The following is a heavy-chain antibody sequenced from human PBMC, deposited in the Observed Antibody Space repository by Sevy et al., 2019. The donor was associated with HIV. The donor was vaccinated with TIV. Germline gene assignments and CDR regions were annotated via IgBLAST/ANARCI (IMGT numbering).Heavy chain of an antibody. CDR1: GFTFSSYA. CDR2: ISGSGGST. V-gene: IGHV3-23*01. D-gene: IGHD1-7*01. J-gene: IGHJ4*02. CDR3: ARIIGITGTLDFDY. Sequence: GGSLRFSCAASGFTFSSYAMSWVRQAPGKGLEWVSAISGSGGSTYYADSVKGRFTISRDNSKNTLYLQMNSLRAEDTAVYYCARIIGITGTLDFDYWGQGTLVTVSS.